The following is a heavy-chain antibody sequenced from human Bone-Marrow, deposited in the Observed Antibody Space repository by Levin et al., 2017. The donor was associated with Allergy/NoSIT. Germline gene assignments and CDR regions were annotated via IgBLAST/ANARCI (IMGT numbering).Heavy chain of an antibody. Sequence: SGGSLRLSCAASGFSFGTNAMTWVRQVPGKGPEWVSSINGPGISSYYADSVRGRFTMSRDNSNNTLYLEMNSLRAEDTAVYYCAKPMSGWYLTDYWGQGTLVTVSS. CDR1: GFSFGTNA. V-gene: IGHV3-23*01. J-gene: IGHJ4*02. CDR3: AKPMSGWYLTDY. CDR2: INGPGISS. D-gene: IGHD6-19*01.